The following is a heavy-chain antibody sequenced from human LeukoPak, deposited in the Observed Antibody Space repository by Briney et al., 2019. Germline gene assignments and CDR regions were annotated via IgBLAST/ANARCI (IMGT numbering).Heavy chain of an antibody. Sequence: GGSLRLSCAASGFTFSSYSMNWVRQAPGKGLEWVSSISSSSSYIYYADSVKGRFTISRDNANNTLYLQMSSLRAEDTAVYYCAREWNSRARFDYWGQGSLVTVSS. D-gene: IGHD1/OR15-1a*01. CDR2: ISSSSSYI. CDR3: AREWNSRARFDY. V-gene: IGHV3-21*01. CDR1: GFTFSSYS. J-gene: IGHJ4*02.